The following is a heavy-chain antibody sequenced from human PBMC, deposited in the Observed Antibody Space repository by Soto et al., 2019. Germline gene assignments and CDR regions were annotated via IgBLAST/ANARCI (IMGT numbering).Heavy chain of an antibody. D-gene: IGHD6-6*01. Sequence: LSLTCTVSGGSISSYYWSWIRQPPGKGLEWIGYIYYSGSTNYNPSLKSRVTISVDTSKNQFSLKLSSVTAADTAVYYCARDTEYSSSLAPPYYYYYGMDVWGQGTTVTVSS. CDR3: ARDTEYSSSLAPPYYYYYGMDV. J-gene: IGHJ6*02. CDR1: GGSISSYY. V-gene: IGHV4-59*01. CDR2: IYYSGST.